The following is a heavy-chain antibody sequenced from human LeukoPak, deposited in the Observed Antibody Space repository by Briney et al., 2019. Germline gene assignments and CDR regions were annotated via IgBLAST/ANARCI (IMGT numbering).Heavy chain of an antibody. CDR2: IKQDGSEK. J-gene: IGHJ5*02. CDR3: ARELYYYDSSGYPNWFDP. Sequence: PGGSLRLSCAASGFTFSSYWMSWVRQAPGKGLEWVANIKQDGSEKYYVDSVKGRFTISRDNAKNSLYLQMNSLRAEDTAVYYCARELYYYDSSGYPNWFDPWGQGTLVTVSS. V-gene: IGHV3-7*01. D-gene: IGHD3-22*01. CDR1: GFTFSSYW.